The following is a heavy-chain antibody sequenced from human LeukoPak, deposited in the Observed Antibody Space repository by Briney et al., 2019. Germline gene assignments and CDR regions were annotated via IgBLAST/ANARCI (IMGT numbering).Heavy chain of an antibody. CDR2: ISGSGGST. CDR3: ANGGITMVRGNWFDP. D-gene: IGHD3-10*01. Sequence: QTGGSLRLSCAASRFTFSSYAMNGVRQAPGKGLEWVSAISGSGGSTYYADSVKGRSTISRDNSKNTLYLQMNSLRAEDTAVYYCANGGITMVRGNWFDPWGQGTLVTVSS. V-gene: IGHV3-23*01. CDR1: RFTFSSYA. J-gene: IGHJ5*02.